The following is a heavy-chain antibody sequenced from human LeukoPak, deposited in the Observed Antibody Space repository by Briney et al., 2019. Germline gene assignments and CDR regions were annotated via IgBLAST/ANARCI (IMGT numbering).Heavy chain of an antibody. V-gene: IGHV1-69*04. D-gene: IGHD4-17*01. CDR3: ARSGDYAFHWFNP. CDR1: GGTFSSYA. Sequence: ASVKVSCKASGGTFSSYAISWVRQAPGQGLEWMGRIIPILGIANYAQKFQGRVTITADKSTSTAYMELSSLRSEDTAVYYCARSGDYAFHWFNPWGQGTLVTVSS. J-gene: IGHJ5*02. CDR2: IIPILGIA.